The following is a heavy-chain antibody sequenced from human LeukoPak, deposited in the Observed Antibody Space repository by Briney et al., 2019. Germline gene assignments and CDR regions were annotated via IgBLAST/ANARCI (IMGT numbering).Heavy chain of an antibody. D-gene: IGHD5-12*01. CDR1: GFTFSSYA. CDR3: AKELQFSRGYPLR. J-gene: IGHJ4*02. Sequence: LPGGSLRLSCAASGFTFSSYAMSWVRQAPGKGLEWVSAISGSGGSTYYADSVKGRFTISRDNSKNTLYLQMNNLRAEDTAVYYCAKELQFSRGYPLRGGQGTLVTVSS. V-gene: IGHV3-23*01. CDR2: ISGSGGST.